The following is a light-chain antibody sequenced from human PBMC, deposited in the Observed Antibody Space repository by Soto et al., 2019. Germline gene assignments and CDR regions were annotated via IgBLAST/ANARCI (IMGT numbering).Light chain of an antibody. Sequence: TVLTQSPATLSLSPGEGATLSCRASHSVSTYLAWYQQKPGQAPRLLIYGASTRATGIPARFSGSGSGTEFTLTIIRLEPEDFSVYYCQQYCSSGTFGQGTSVDI. CDR1: HSVSTY. J-gene: IGKJ1*01. CDR2: GAS. CDR3: QQYCSSGT. V-gene: IGKV3-20*01.